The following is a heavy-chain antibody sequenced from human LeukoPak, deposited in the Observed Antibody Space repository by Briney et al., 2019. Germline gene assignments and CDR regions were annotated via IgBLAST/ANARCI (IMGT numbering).Heavy chain of an antibody. D-gene: IGHD6-6*01. CDR3: ASAIAARGAFDY. V-gene: IGHV3-21*01. Sequence: PGGSLRLSCAASGFTFSSYSMNRVRQAPGKGLEWVSSISSSSSYIYYADSVKGRFTISRDNAKNSLYLQMNSLRAKDTAVYYCASAIAARGAFDYWGQGTLVTVSS. CDR1: GFTFSSYS. J-gene: IGHJ4*02. CDR2: ISSSSSYI.